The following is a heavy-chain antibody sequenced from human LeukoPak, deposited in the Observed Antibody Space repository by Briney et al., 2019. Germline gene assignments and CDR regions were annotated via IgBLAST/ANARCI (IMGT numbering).Heavy chain of an antibody. V-gene: IGHV3-33*01. J-gene: IGHJ4*02. Sequence: GGSLRLSCAASGFTFSSYGMHWVRQAPGKGLEWVAVIWYDGSNKYYADSVKGRFTISRDNSKNTLYLQMNSLRAEDTAVYYCAREGGSGWYFDYWGQGTLVTASS. CDR3: AREGGSGWYFDY. CDR2: IWYDGSNK. CDR1: GFTFSSYG. D-gene: IGHD6-19*01.